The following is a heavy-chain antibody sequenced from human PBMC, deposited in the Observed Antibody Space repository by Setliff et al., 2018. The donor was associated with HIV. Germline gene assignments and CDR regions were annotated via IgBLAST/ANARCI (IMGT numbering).Heavy chain of an antibody. V-gene: IGHV4-59*01. CDR2: MYYSGNT. Sequence: SETLSLTCTVPGVSISNYYWSWIRQPPGKGLEWIGYMYYSGNTNYNPSLKSRVTISVDTSKSQFSLKLTSVTAADTAVYYCARDQSDWFYWGQGTLVTVSS. CDR1: GVSISNYY. J-gene: IGHJ4*02. CDR3: ARDQSDWFY. D-gene: IGHD3-3*01.